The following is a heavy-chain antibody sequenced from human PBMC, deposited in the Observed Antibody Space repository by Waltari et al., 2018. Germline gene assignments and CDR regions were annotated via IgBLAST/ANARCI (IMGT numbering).Heavy chain of an antibody. CDR2: IYYSGST. V-gene: IGHV4-39*07. J-gene: IGHJ4*02. D-gene: IGHD1-7*01. CDR3: ARDAAEFLGSNWNLRWRAELYY. Sequence: QLQLQESGPGLVKPSETLSLTCTVSGGSISSSSYYWGWIRQPPGKGLEWIGSIYYSGSTYYNPSLKSRVTISVDTSKNQFSLKLSSVTAADTAVYYCARDAAEFLGSNWNLRWRAELYYWGQGTLVTVSS. CDR1: GGSISSSSYY.